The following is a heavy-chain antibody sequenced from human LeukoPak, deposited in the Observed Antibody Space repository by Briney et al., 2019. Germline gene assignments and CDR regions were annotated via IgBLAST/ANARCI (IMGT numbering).Heavy chain of an antibody. Sequence: GESLKISCKGSGCSFSTYWIAWARHMPGKGLEWMGFIYPSDSDIRYSPSLQGQVTISADKSTNTAYLQWSSLKASDTAVYYCARHMDKNKGYCSGSTCYDAFDIWGQGTTVTVSS. D-gene: IGHD2-2*01. V-gene: IGHV5-51*01. CDR1: GCSFSTYW. CDR2: IYPSDSDI. CDR3: ARHMDKNKGYCSGSTCYDAFDI. J-gene: IGHJ3*02.